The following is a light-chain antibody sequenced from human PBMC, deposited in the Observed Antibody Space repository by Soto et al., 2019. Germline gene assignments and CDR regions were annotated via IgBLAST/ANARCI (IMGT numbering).Light chain of an antibody. CDR1: AIISTW. CDR2: DAI. Sequence: DIQMPQSPSTLSAYVGDSVTITCRASAIISTWVAWYQQTPGKAPKLLIYDAISLESGVPSRFSGGASGTEFTLTISCLQAYDFSSYFCQDYNSDDICGQGTKLDIK. J-gene: IGKJ2*01. CDR3: QDYNSDDI. V-gene: IGKV1-5*01.